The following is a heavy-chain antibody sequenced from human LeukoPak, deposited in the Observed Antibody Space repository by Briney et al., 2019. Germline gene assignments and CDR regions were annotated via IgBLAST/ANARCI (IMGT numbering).Heavy chain of an antibody. Sequence: PGGSLRLSCAASGFTFSSYAMSWVRQAPGKGLEWVSTISGSGDSTYYADSVKGRFTISKDNAKNSLYLQMNSLRAEDTAVYYCARDTVTTNAFDIWGQGTMVTVSS. D-gene: IGHD4-17*01. CDR3: ARDTVTTNAFDI. CDR2: ISGSGDST. CDR1: GFTFSSYA. J-gene: IGHJ3*02. V-gene: IGHV3-23*01.